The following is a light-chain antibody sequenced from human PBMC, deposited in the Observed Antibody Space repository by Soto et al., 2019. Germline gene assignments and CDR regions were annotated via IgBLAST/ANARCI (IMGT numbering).Light chain of an antibody. V-gene: IGKV1-5*01. CDR3: QQYSSYTIT. CDR1: QTISSW. Sequence: DIEMTQSPSTLSASVGDRVTITCGASQTISSWLAWYQQKPGKAPELLIYDASTLESGVPSRLRGSGYGTELSITISSMKNDDFATFYCQQYSSYTITFGHGTRLEIK. J-gene: IGKJ5*01. CDR2: DAS.